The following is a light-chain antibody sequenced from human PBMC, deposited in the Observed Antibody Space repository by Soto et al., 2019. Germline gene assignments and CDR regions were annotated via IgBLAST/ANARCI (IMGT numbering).Light chain of an antibody. CDR2: SAS. Sequence: DIQMTQSPSSLSASVGDRVTITCRASQSISTYLNWYQQKPGKAPKLLIYSASSLQSGVPSRFSGSGSGTDFTLTISSLQPEDFATYSCQHSYSNPLTFGGGTKVEIK. CDR3: QHSYSNPLT. J-gene: IGKJ4*01. V-gene: IGKV1-39*01. CDR1: QSISTY.